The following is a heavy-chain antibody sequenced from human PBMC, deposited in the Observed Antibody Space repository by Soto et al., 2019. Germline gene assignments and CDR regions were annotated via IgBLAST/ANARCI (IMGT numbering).Heavy chain of an antibody. CDR3: ATLGAKSHIAVPCDY. J-gene: IGHJ4*02. D-gene: IGHD2-15*01. Sequence: PRLSCAGSGFTFDNSALSWVRKAPGKGLEWVSSITGNGGTTSYADSMKGRLPISRDNSKNTQSLEVNSLRAEDTAIYFCATLGAKSHIAVPCDYCGRGTQVTV. CDR2: ITGNGGTT. V-gene: IGHV3-23*01. CDR1: GFTFDNSA.